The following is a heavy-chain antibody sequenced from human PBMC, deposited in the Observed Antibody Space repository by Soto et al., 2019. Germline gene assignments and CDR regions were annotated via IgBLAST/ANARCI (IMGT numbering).Heavy chain of an antibody. CDR2: IYKSATT. CDR1: GDSISTLDYF. D-gene: IGHD7-27*01. Sequence: SETLSLTCSVSGDSISTLDYFWAWIRQPPGQALEYIGYIYKSATTYYNPSFERRVAISVDTSKSQFSLNVTSVTAADTAVYFGARGRYCLTGRCFPNWFDSWGQGALVTVSS. J-gene: IGHJ5*01. V-gene: IGHV4-30-4*01. CDR3: ARGRYCLTGRCFPNWFDS.